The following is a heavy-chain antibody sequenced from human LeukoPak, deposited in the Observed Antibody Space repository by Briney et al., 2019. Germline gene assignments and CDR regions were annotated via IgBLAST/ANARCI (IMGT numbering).Heavy chain of an antibody. D-gene: IGHD5-24*01. CDR3: ARRRDGYNPELDY. V-gene: IGHV3-30*04. Sequence: PGGSLRLSCAASGFTFSSYAMTWVRQPPGKGLEWMAVISNDGMRKFHADSVKGRFTISRDNSKNTLYLQMDSLTTEDTALYYCARRRDGYNPELDYWGQGTLVTVSS. CDR2: ISNDGMRK. CDR1: GFTFSSYA. J-gene: IGHJ4*02.